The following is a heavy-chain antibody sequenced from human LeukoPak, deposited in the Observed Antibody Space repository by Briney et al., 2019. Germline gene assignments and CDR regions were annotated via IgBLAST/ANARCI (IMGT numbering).Heavy chain of an antibody. V-gene: IGHV4-34*01. CDR3: ARSSIAARPYYYYYMDV. CDR1: GGSFSGYY. D-gene: IGHD6-6*01. J-gene: IGHJ6*03. CDR2: INHSGST. Sequence: SETLSLTCAVYGGSFSGYYWSWIRQPPGKGLEWIGEINHSGSTNYNPSLKSRVTISVDTSKNQFPLKLSSVTAADTAVYYCARSSIAARPYYYYYMDVWGKGTTVTVSS.